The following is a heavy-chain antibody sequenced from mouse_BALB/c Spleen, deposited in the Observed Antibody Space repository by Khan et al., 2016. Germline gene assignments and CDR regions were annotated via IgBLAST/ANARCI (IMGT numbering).Heavy chain of an antibody. CDR3: TRSHGYYGMDY. Sequence: EVQLQESGPDLVKPSQSLSLTCTVTGFSITSGYSWHWIRQFPGNKLEWMGYIHYSGGTKYIPSLKSRISITRDTSKNQFFLQLNSVTPEDTATCYCTRSHGYYGMDYWGQGTSVTVSS. CDR1: GFSITSGYS. J-gene: IGHJ4*01. V-gene: IGHV3-1*02. CDR2: IHYSGGT.